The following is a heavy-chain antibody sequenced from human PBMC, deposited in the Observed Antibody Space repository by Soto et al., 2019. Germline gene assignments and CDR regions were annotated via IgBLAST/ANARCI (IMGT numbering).Heavy chain of an antibody. J-gene: IGHJ5*02. CDR3: SRLHCYSPNCVPLDP. V-gene: IGHV4-39*01. CDR2: ISYSGTS. CDR1: GGSISDDTYY. D-gene: IGHD2-2*01. Sequence: QLQLQESGPGLVKPSETLSLTCTVSGGSISDDTYYWGWIRQPPGKGLEWIGSISYSGTSSYNPSLKSRVTMSVDTSKKQLSLRLSSVIAADTAFYYCSRLHCYSPNCVPLDPWGQGTLVIVSS.